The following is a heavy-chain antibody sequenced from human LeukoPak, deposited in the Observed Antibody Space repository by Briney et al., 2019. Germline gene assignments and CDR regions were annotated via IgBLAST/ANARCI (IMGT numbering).Heavy chain of an antibody. CDR2: IYHSGST. J-gene: IGHJ1*01. D-gene: IGHD6-6*01. CDR1: GGSISTYY. Sequence: SETLSLTCTVSGGSISTYYWNWIRQPPGKGLEWIGYIYHSGSTNYNPSLQSRVTISVDTSKNQFSLNLNSVTAADTAVYYCARGGAARLHFQNWGQGTLATVSS. CDR3: ARGGAARLHFQN. V-gene: IGHV4-59*01.